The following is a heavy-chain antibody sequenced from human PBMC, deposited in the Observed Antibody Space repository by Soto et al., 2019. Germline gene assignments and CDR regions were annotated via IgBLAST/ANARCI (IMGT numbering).Heavy chain of an antibody. CDR3: ANTGLITMIVGSTKPPIDY. D-gene: IGHD3-22*01. CDR1: GFTFSSYA. CDR2: ISGSGGST. J-gene: IGHJ4*02. Sequence: GGSLRLSCAASGFTFSSYAMSWVRQAPGKGLEWVSAISGSGGSTYYADSVKGRLTISRDNSKNTLYLQMNSLRAEDTAVYYCANTGLITMIVGSTKPPIDYWGQGTLVTVSS. V-gene: IGHV3-23*01.